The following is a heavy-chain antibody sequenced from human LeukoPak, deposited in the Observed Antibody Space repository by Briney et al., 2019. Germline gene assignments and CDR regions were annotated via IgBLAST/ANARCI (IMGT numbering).Heavy chain of an antibody. CDR2: IYYSGST. D-gene: IGHD1-14*01. CDR3: ARARPPGAPYYFDY. Sequence: SETLSLTCTVSGRSISSGGYYWSWIRQHPGTGLEWIGYIYYSGSTYYNPSLKSRVTISVDTSKNQFSLKLSSVTAADTAVYYCARARPPGAPYYFDYWGQGTLVTVSS. CDR1: GRSISSGGYY. J-gene: IGHJ4*02. V-gene: IGHV4-31*03.